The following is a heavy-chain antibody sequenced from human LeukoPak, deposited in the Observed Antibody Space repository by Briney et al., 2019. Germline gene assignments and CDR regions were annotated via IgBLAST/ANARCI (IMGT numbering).Heavy chain of an antibody. J-gene: IGHJ6*03. V-gene: IGHV3-21*01. CDR1: GFTFDDYG. D-gene: IGHD1-26*01. CDR3: ARDPYSGSYGADYYYYMDV. CDR2: ITSGSSHI. Sequence: PGGSLRLSCAASGFTFDDYGMSWVRQAPGQGLEWVSSITSGSSHIYYADSVKGRFTISRDNAKSSLYLQMNSLRAEDTAVYYCARDPYSGSYGADYYYYMDVWGKGTTVTISS.